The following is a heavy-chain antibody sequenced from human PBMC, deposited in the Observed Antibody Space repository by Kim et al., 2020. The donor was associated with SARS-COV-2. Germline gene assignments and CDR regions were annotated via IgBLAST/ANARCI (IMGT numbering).Heavy chain of an antibody. D-gene: IGHD3-10*01. CDR1: GFTFSSYE. CDR3: ARVDGFGELPYYYYGMDV. Sequence: GGSLRLSCAASGFTFSSYEMNWVRQAPGKGLEWFSYISSSGSTIYYADSVKGRFTISRDNAKNSLYLQMNSLRAEDTAVYYCARVDGFGELPYYYYGMDVWGQGTTVTVSS. V-gene: IGHV3-48*03. J-gene: IGHJ6*02. CDR2: ISSSGSTI.